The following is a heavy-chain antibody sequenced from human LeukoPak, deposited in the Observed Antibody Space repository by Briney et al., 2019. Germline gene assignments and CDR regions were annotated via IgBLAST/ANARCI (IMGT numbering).Heavy chain of an antibody. V-gene: IGHV3-23*01. Sequence: GGSLRLSCAASGFTFRNFAMSWVRQAPGKGLEWVSVIYASGDSTYYADSVKGRFTISRDNSKNTLFLQMNSLRAEDTAVYYCAKYGRFRVYYYYMDVWGKGTTVTVSS. J-gene: IGHJ6*03. D-gene: IGHD4-17*01. CDR2: IYASGDST. CDR1: GFTFRNFA. CDR3: AKYGRFRVYYYYMDV.